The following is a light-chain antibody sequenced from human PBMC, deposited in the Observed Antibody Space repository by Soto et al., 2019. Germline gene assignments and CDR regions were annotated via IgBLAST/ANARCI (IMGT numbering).Light chain of an antibody. V-gene: IGKV3-20*01. CDR1: QSVSSSY. CDR3: EQYSSRYDPSQYT. CDR2: GSY. Sequence: EIVLTQSPGPRSLSPGATATLSCRASQSVSSSYLAWYQQKPGQAPMLLVYGSYHKATGIADSFSGSESGTDFTLTISRLGPEDFAVYYCEQYSSRYDPSQYTFGQGTKVEIK. J-gene: IGKJ2*01.